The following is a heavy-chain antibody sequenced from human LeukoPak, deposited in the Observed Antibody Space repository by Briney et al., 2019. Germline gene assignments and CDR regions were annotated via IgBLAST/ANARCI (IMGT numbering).Heavy chain of an antibody. Sequence: SETLSLTCTVSGGSISSSSYYWGWIRQPPGKGLEWIGSIYYSGSTYYNPSLKSRVTISVDTSKNQFSLKLSSVTAADTAVYYCARQSIELLWFGELLYDYWAREPWSPSPQ. D-gene: IGHD3-10*01. CDR1: GGSISSSSYY. CDR2: IYYSGST. CDR3: ARQSIELLWFGELLYDY. V-gene: IGHV4-39*01. J-gene: IGHJ4*02.